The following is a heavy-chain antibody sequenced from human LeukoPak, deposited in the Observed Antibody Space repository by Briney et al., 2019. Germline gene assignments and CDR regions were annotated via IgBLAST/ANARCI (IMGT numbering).Heavy chain of an antibody. D-gene: IGHD2-15*01. CDR2: ISAYNGNT. CDR3: ARGGLGYCSGGSCPTSWFDP. Sequence: ASVKVSCKASGYSFSSYGISWVRQAPGQGLEWMGWISAYNGNTNYVQKLQGRVTMTTDTSTTTAYMELRSLRSDDTAVYYCARGGLGYCSGGSCPTSWFDPWGQGTLVIASS. V-gene: IGHV1-18*01. CDR1: GYSFSSYG. J-gene: IGHJ5*02.